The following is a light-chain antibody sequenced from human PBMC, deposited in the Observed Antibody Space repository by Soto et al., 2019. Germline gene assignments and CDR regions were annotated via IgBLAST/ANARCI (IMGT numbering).Light chain of an antibody. CDR3: QHYNSYSQA. Sequence: IQMTQSPXALSASVGARVTITCRATQGIRNELGWYQKKPGKAPKLLSYKASTLKRGVPSRVSGSGAGTEFTRTISSRQPVDFATYYCQHYNSYSQAFGQGTKVDIK. J-gene: IGKJ1*01. CDR2: KAS. CDR1: QGIRNE. V-gene: IGKV1-5*03.